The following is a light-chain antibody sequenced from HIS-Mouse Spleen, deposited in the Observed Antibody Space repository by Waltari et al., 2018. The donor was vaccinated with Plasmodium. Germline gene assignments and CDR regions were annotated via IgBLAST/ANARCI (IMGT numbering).Light chain of an antibody. CDR1: QRVSSN. V-gene: IGKV3-15*01. Sequence: EIVMTQSPATLSVSPGERATLPSSASQRVSSNLAWYQQKPGQAPRLLIYGASTRATGIPARFSGSGSGTEFTLTISSLQSEDFAVYYCQQYNNWSFTFGPGTKVDIK. CDR2: GAS. CDR3: QQYNNWSFT. J-gene: IGKJ3*01.